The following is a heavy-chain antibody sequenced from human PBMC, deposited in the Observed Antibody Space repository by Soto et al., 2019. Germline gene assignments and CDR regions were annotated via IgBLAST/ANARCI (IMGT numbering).Heavy chain of an antibody. J-gene: IGHJ6*02. CDR1: GFTFSSYG. V-gene: IGHV3-33*01. D-gene: IGHD7-27*01. CDR3: ARDVDNSGYYYYGMDV. Sequence: SLRLSCAASGFTFSSYGMHWVRQAPGKGLEWVAVIWYDGSNKYYADSVKGRFTISRDNSKNTLYLQMNSLRAEDTAVYYCARDVDNSGYYYYGMDVWGQGTTVTVSS. CDR2: IWYDGSNK.